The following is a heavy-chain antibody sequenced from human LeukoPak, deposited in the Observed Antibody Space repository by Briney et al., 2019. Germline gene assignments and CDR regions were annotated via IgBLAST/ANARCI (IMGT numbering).Heavy chain of an antibody. CDR1: GFTVSSNY. J-gene: IGHJ6*02. CDR3: ARGFATVTTHGGNYYGMDV. Sequence: PGGSLRLSCAASGFTVSSNYMSWVRQAPGKGLEWVSVIYSGGSTYYADSVKGRFTISRDNSKNTLYLQMNSLRAEDTAVYHCARGFATVTTHGGNYYGMDVWGQGTTVTVSS. D-gene: IGHD4-11*01. CDR2: IYSGGST. V-gene: IGHV3-66*01.